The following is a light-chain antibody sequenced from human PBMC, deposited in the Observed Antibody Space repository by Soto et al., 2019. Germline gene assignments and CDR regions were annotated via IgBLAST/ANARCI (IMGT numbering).Light chain of an antibody. CDR3: QQYASSPLT. J-gene: IGKJ4*01. CDR2: GAS. V-gene: IGKV3-20*01. Sequence: VFTQSPVTLSLSPGVTATLSFSAIQSVISNYIAWHQQKPGQAPRLLIYGASSRATGIPDRFRGGGSGTDFPLTIIGLEPEDCAVYYCQQYASSPLTFGGGTKVDIK. CDR1: QSVISNY.